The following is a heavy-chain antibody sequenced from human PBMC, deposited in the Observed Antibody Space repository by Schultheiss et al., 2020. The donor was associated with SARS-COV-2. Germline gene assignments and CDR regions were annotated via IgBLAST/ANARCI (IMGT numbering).Heavy chain of an antibody. J-gene: IGHJ6*02. CDR2: ISSNGGST. Sequence: GGSLRLSCSASGFTFSSYAMHWVRQAPGKGLEYVSAISSNGGSTYYADSVKGRFTISRDNSKNTLYLQMNSLRAEDTAVYYCATEVATVVTPYYYYGMDVWGQGTTVTVSS. V-gene: IGHV3-64*04. D-gene: IGHD4-23*01. CDR1: GFTFSSYA. CDR3: ATEVATVVTPYYYYGMDV.